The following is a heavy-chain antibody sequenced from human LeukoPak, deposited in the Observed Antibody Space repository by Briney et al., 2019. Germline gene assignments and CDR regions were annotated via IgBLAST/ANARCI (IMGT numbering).Heavy chain of an antibody. D-gene: IGHD3-22*01. V-gene: IGHV5-10-1*01. CDR3: ARHSSVLNSFDP. CDR1: AYSFTNYW. J-gene: IGHJ5*02. CDR2: IDPGDSQT. Sequence: GESLRISCKGSAYSFTNYWISWVRQIPGKGLEWMGRIDPGDSQTNYSPSFQGHVTISADKSIGTAYLQWSSLKASDTAMYYCARHSSVLNSFDPWGQGTLVTVSS.